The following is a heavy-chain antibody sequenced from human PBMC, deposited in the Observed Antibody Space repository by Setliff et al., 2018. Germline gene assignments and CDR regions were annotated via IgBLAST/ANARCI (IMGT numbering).Heavy chain of an antibody. J-gene: IGHJ3*01. CDR1: GISITSDHY. CDR2: IYHRGRT. D-gene: IGHD1-1*01. Sequence: PSETLSLTCDVSGISITSDHYWGWIRQPPGKGLEWIATIYHRGRTYYNPSLDSRVTISLDTSKNQYSLRLRSVTAADTAVYYCASPRRDDLDTPFDAFDLWGQGTRVTVSS. V-gene: IGHV4-38-2*01. CDR3: ASPRRDDLDTPFDAFDL.